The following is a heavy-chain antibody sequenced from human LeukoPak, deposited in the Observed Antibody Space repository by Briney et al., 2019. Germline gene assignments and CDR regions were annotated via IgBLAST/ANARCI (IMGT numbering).Heavy chain of an antibody. CDR1: GFTFDDYA. J-gene: IGHJ4*02. CDR3: AKDMRLSLVGATQGGLDY. V-gene: IGHV3-9*01. D-gene: IGHD1-26*01. Sequence: GRSLRLSCAASGFTFDDYAMHWVRQAPGKGLEWVSGISWNSGSIGYADSVKGRFTISRDNAKNSLYLQMNSLRAEDTALYYCAKDMRLSLVGATQGGLDYWGQGTLVTVSS. CDR2: ISWNSGSI.